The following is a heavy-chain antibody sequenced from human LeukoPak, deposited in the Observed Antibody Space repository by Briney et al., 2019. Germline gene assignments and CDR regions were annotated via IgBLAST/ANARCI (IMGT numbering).Heavy chain of an antibody. Sequence: SETLSLTCTVSSGSISSGDYYWSWIRQPAGKGLEFIGYINKKGGTFYNPPLKSRVSISIDTSKNQFSLKLTSVTAADTAVYFCAREHKSYGDYPYYFDSWGQGTLVTVSS. CDR3: AREHKSYGDYPYYFDS. CDR2: INKKGGT. D-gene: IGHD4-17*01. CDR1: SGSISSGDYY. J-gene: IGHJ4*02. V-gene: IGHV4-30-4*01.